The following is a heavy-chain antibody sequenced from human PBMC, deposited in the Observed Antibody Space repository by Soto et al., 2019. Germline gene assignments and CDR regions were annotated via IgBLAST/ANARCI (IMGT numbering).Heavy chain of an antibody. J-gene: IGHJ4*02. CDR3: ARLHGGTLDY. V-gene: IGHV4-59*08. CDR1: GGSISSYY. CDR2: IYYSGST. Sequence: TSETLSLTCTVSGGSISSYYWSWIRQPPGKGLEWIGYIYYSGSTNYNPSLKSRVTISVDTSKNQFSLKLSSVTAADTAVYYCARLHGGTLDYWGQGTLVTVSS. D-gene: IGHD2-15*01.